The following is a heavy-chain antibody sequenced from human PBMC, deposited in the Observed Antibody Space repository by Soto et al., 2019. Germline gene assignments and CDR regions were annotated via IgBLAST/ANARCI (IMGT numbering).Heavy chain of an antibody. V-gene: IGHV4-30-4*01. CDR3: ARVDSSGYYHHSYFDY. D-gene: IGHD3-22*01. CDR2: IYYSGST. J-gene: IGHJ4*02. Sequence: SETLSLTCTVSGGSISSGDYYWSWIRQPPGKGLEWIGYIYYSGSTYYNPSLKSRVTISVDTSKNQFSLKLSSVTAADTAVYYCARVDSSGYYHHSYFDYWGQETLVTVSS. CDR1: GGSISSGDYY.